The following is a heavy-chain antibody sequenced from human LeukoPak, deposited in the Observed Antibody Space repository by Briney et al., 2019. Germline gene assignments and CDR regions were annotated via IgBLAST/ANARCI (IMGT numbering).Heavy chain of an antibody. CDR1: GYSVSSDSAA. CDR2: TYYRSNWYN. D-gene: IGHD6-13*01. J-gene: IGHJ4*02. V-gene: IGHV6-1*01. CDR3: TTEYNPSWYDRFDH. Sequence: SQTLSLTCAISGYSVSSDSAAWNWVRQSPSRGLEWLGRTYYRSNWYNDYAVSVKSRITILPDTSKNQFSLHLNSVTPEDTAVYYCTTEYNPSWYDRFDHWGQGTLVIVSS.